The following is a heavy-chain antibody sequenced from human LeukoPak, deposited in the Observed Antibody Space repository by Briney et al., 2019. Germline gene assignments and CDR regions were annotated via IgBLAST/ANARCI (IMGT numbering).Heavy chain of an antibody. Sequence: SETLSLTCTVSGGSISSYYWSWIRQPPGKGLEWIGSIYYSGSTYYNPSLKSRVTISVDTSKNQFSLKLSSVTAADTAVYYCARTTGGEDWFDPWGQGTLVTVSS. J-gene: IGHJ5*02. CDR1: GGSISSYY. D-gene: IGHD3-16*01. CDR3: ARTTGGEDWFDP. V-gene: IGHV4-59*05. CDR2: IYYSGST.